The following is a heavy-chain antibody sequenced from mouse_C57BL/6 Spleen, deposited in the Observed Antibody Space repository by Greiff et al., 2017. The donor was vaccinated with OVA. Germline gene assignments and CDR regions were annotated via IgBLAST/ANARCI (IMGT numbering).Heavy chain of an antibody. CDR2: IYPRSGNT. Sequence: VQLVESGAELARPGASVKLSCKASGYTFTSYGISWVKQRTGQGLEWIGEIYPRSGNTYYNEKFKGKATLTADKSSSTAYMELRSLTSEDSAVYFCARETTVYAMDYWGQGTSVTVSS. CDR3: ARETTVYAMDY. V-gene: IGHV1-81*01. D-gene: IGHD1-1*01. CDR1: GYTFTSYG. J-gene: IGHJ4*01.